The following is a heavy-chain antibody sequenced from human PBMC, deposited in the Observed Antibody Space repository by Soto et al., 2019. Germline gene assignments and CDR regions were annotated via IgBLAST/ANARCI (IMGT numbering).Heavy chain of an antibody. CDR3: ARDRGHCSSTSCSGYYYYGMDV. CDR1: GGTFSSYA. D-gene: IGHD2-2*01. V-gene: IGHV1-69*13. CDR2: IIPIFGTA. J-gene: IGHJ6*02. Sequence: ASVKVSCKASGGTFSSYAISWVRQAPGQGLEWMGGIIPIFGTANYAQKFQGRVTITADESTSTAYMELSSLRSEDTAVYYCARDRGHCSSTSCSGYYYYGMDVWGQGTTVTVSS.